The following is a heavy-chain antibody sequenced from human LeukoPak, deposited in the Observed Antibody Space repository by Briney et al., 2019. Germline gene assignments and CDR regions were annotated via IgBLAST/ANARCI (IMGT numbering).Heavy chain of an antibody. CDR3: ARPGRGDTDDWNFDL. CDR2: IYYSGST. J-gene: IGHJ2*01. V-gene: IGHV4-59*08. D-gene: IGHD5-12*01. Sequence: PSETLSLTCTVSGGSISSYYWSWIRQPPGKGLEWIGYIYYSGSTNYNPSLKSRVTISVDTSKNQFSLKLTSVTAADTAVYYCARPGRGDTDDWNFDLWGRGTLVTVSS. CDR1: GGSISSYY.